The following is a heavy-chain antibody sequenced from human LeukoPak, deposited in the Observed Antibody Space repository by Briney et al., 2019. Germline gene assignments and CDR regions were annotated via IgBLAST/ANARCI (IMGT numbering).Heavy chain of an antibody. D-gene: IGHD4-17*01. Sequence: GGSLRLSCAASGFTFSSYGMHWIRQAPGKGLEWVSSISSSTSYIYYADSVKGRFTISKDNAKNSLYLQMNSLRAEDTAVYYCARAGGSTVSHSDYWGQGTLVTVSS. CDR1: GFTFSSYG. CDR3: ARAGGSTVSHSDY. CDR2: ISSSTSYI. V-gene: IGHV3-21*01. J-gene: IGHJ4*02.